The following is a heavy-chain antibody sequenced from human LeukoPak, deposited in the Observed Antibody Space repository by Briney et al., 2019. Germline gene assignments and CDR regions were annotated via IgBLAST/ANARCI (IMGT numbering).Heavy chain of an antibody. CDR1: GFTFSSYG. Sequence: AGGSLRLSCAASGFTFSSYGMHWVRQAPGKGLEWVAVISYDGSNKYYADSVKGRFTISRDNSKNTLYLQMNSLRAEDTAVYYCAKKDFIVGASDAFDIWGQGTLVTVS. CDR2: ISYDGSNK. J-gene: IGHJ3*02. V-gene: IGHV3-30*18. CDR3: AKKDFIVGASDAFDI. D-gene: IGHD1-26*01.